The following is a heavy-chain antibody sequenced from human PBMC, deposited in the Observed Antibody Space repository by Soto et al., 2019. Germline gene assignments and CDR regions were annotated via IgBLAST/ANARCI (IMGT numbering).Heavy chain of an antibody. J-gene: IGHJ4*02. D-gene: IGHD5-18*01. Sequence: SETLSLTCTVSGGSISSSSYYWGCIRQPPGKGLEWIASIDYTGNTFYDPSLTSRVTISVDTSKNQFSLKVTSVTAADTAVYYCARINKGYGTDSWGQGTLVTVSS. CDR2: IDYTGNT. V-gene: IGHV4-39*01. CDR1: GGSISSSSYY. CDR3: ARINKGYGTDS.